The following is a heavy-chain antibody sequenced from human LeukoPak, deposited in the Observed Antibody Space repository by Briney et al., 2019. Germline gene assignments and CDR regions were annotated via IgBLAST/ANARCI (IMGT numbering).Heavy chain of an antibody. CDR1: GGSISSYY. J-gene: IGHJ6*03. V-gene: IGHV4-34*01. D-gene: IGHD2-8*01. Sequence: PSETLSLTCTVSGGSISSYYWSWIRQPPGKGLEWMGEVNQSGSANYNPSLKSRVTISVDTSKNKFSLRLSSVTAADTAVYYCARGGYCTNGVCYRPQYFYYYMDVWGKGTTVTVSS. CDR3: ARGGYCTNGVCYRPQYFYYYMDV. CDR2: VNQSGSA.